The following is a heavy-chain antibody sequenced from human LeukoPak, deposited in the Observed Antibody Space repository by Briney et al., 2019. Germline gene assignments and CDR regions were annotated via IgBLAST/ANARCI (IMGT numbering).Heavy chain of an antibody. J-gene: IGHJ4*02. CDR3: ARDLGGGGVFDY. D-gene: IGHD3-16*01. CDR1: GGSISSGSYY. CDR2: IYTSGST. Sequence: PSETLSLTCTVSGGSISSGSYYWSWIRQPAGEGLEWIGRIYTSGSTNYNPSLKSRVTISVDTSKNQFSLKLSSVTATDTAVYYCARDLGGGGVFDYWGQGTLVTVSS. V-gene: IGHV4-61*02.